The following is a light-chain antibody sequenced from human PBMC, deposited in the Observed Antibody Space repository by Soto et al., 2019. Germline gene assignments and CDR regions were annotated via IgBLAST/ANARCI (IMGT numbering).Light chain of an antibody. CDR2: KAP. CDR3: QHHNSYSEA. V-gene: IGKV1-5*03. Sequence: MSSRRSTLSAYIGDTVTVTCRASQTISSWLAWYQQKPGKAPKLLIYKAPTLKSGVPSRFSGSGSGTEFTLTISSLQPDDFATYYCQHHNSYSEAFGQGTKVDIK. J-gene: IGKJ1*01. CDR1: QTISSW.